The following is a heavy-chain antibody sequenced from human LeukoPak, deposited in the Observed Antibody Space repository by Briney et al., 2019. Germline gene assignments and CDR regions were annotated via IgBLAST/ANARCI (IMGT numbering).Heavy chain of an antibody. V-gene: IGHV3-30*02. CDR2: IRYDGSNK. D-gene: IGHD6-19*01. Sequence: QVQLVESGGGVVQPGGSLRLSCAASGFTFSSYGMHWVRQAPGKGLEWVAFIRYDGSNKYYSDSVKARFTLSREKSKNTMYLQMNTLRAEDTAVYYCATGYSSGWYGRLDYWGQGTLVTVSS. CDR1: GFTFSSYG. J-gene: IGHJ4*02. CDR3: ATGYSSGWYGRLDY.